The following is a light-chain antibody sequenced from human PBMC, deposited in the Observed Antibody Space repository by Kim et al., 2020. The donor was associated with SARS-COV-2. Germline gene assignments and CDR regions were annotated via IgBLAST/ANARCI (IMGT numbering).Light chain of an antibody. J-gene: IGKJ2*01. CDR1: QRVTSSY. V-gene: IGKV3-20*01. CDR3: QQYATSPYT. CDR2: DAS. Sequence: LSPGDSATLSCRASQRVTSSYLAWYQQKPGQAPRLLIYDASTRATGIPDRFSGSGSGTDFTLTITRLAPEDLAVYYCQQYATSPYTFGQGTKLEIK.